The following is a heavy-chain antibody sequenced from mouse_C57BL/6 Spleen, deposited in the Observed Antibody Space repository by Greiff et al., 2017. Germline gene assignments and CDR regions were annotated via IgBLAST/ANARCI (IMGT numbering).Heavy chain of an antibody. D-gene: IGHD6-1*01. Sequence: VQLQQPGAELVRPGTSVKLSCKASGYTFTSYWMHWVKQRPGQGLEWIGVIDPSDSYTNYNQKFKGKATLTVDTSSSTAYMQLSSLTSEDSAVYYCASPLFDYWGQGTTLTVSS. J-gene: IGHJ2*01. CDR3: ASPLFDY. CDR1: GYTFTSYW. CDR2: IDPSDSYT. V-gene: IGHV1-59*01.